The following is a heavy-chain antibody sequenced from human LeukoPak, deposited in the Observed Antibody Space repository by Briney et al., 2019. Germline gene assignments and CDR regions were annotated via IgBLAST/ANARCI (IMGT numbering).Heavy chain of an antibody. CDR1: GHTLTGYY. CDR3: ASAESHDYGET. V-gene: IGHV1-2*02. D-gene: IGHD3-16*01. CDR2: IKPKSGGT. J-gene: IGHJ4*02. Sequence: ASVKVSCKASGHTLTGYYLHWVRQAPGQGLEWMGWIKPKSGGTQFAQKFQGRVIMDRDTSLSTVYMELSGLRSGDTAIYYCASAESHDYGETWGQGTLVTVSS.